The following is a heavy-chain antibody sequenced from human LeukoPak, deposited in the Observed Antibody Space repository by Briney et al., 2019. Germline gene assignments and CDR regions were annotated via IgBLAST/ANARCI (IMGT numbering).Heavy chain of an antibody. Sequence: ASVKVSCKASGYTFTSYGISWVRQAPGQGLEWMGWISAYNGNTNYAQKLQGRVTMTTDTSTSTAYMELRSLRSDDTAVYYCARALEPYYYYYMDVWGKGTTVTVSS. CDR3: ARALEPYYYYYMDV. CDR2: ISAYNGNT. CDR1: GYTFTSYG. J-gene: IGHJ6*03. V-gene: IGHV1-18*01. D-gene: IGHD1-14*01.